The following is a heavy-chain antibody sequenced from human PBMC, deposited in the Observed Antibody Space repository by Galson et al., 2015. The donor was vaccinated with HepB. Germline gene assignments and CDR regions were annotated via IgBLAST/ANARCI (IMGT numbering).Heavy chain of an antibody. CDR3: ARVMLGIVGEYGMDV. J-gene: IGHJ6*02. CDR2: IIPILGIA. V-gene: IGHV1-69*04. CDR1: GGTFSSYT. Sequence: QSGAEVKKPGESLKTSCKASGGTFSSYTISWVRQAPGQGLEWMGRIIPILGIANYAQKFQGRVTITADKSTSTAYMELSSLRSEDTAVYYCARVMLGIVGEYGMDVWGQGTTVTVSS. D-gene: IGHD1-26*01.